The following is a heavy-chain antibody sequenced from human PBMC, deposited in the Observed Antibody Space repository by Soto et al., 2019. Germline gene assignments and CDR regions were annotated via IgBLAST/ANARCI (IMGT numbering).Heavy chain of an antibody. V-gene: IGHV3-9*01. CDR1: GFTFDHYG. CDR2: ISWNSGSK. Sequence: PGGSLRLSCAASGFTFDHYGMHWVGQAPGKGLEWVSSISWNSGSKGYADSVKGRFTISRDNAKNSLYLQMNSLRAEDTALYYCAKDIGGSYCLDYWGQGTLVTVSS. J-gene: IGHJ4*02. D-gene: IGHD2-15*01. CDR3: AKDIGGSYCLDY.